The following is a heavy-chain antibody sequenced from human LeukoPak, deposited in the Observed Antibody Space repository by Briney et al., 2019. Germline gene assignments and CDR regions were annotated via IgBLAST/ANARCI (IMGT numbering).Heavy chain of an antibody. CDR1: GFTFSSYA. V-gene: IGHV3-30*04. J-gene: IGHJ4*02. D-gene: IGHD5-12*01. CDR3: AKAWDIVATMTELDY. Sequence: PGGSLRLSCAASGFTFSSYAMHWVRQAPGKGLEWVAVISYDGSNKYYADSVKGRFTISRDNSKNTLYLQMNSLRAEDTAVYYCAKAWDIVATMTELDYWGQGTLVTVSS. CDR2: ISYDGSNK.